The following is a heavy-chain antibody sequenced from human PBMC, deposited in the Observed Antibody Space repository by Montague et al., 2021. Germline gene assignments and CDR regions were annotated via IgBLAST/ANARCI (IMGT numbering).Heavy chain of an antibody. D-gene: IGHD5-18*01. V-gene: IGHV3-74*01. CDR1: GFSFSSHW. Sequence: SLRLSCAASGFSFSSHWMHWVRQDPGRGLLWVSRVSTDGSSTNYADSVKGRFTISRDNAKNTLYLQMNSLRAEDTAVYYCVRALPTAPNLFDLWGQGTLVTVSS. CDR3: VRALPTAPNLFDL. CDR2: VSTDGSST. J-gene: IGHJ4*02.